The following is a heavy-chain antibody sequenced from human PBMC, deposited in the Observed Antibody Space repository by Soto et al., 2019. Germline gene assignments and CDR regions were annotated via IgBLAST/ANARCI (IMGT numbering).Heavy chain of an antibody. D-gene: IGHD3-10*01. J-gene: IGHJ6*02. CDR2: MYHDGNT. V-gene: IGHV4-38-2*01. Sequence: SSETLSLTCAVSGYSISSGCFWGWIRQPPGKGLEWIANMYHDGNTHYNPSPKSRVTMSVDTSKNQFSLKLNSVTAADTAVYHCAVHLGENYYTMDVWGQGTTVTVSS. CDR1: GYSISSGCF. CDR3: AVHLGENYYTMDV.